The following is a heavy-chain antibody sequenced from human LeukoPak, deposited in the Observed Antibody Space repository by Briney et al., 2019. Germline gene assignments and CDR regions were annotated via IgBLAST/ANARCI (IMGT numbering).Heavy chain of an antibody. CDR3: ARDLTEGPNYYYVFWPKGDAFDI. J-gene: IGHJ3*02. CDR2: INWNGGST. CDR1: GFTFSTYW. V-gene: IGHV3-20*04. D-gene: IGHD3-10*02. Sequence: GGSLRLSCAASGFTFSTYWMHWVRQAPGKGLEWVSGINWNGGSTGYADSVKGRFTISRDNAKNSLYLQMNSLRAEDTALYYCARDLTEGPNYYYVFWPKGDAFDIWGQGTMVTVSS.